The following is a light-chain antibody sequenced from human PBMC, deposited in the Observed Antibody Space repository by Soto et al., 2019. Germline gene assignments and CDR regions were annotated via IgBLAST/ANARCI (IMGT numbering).Light chain of an antibody. CDR1: QTISTY. CDR3: QQSHGIPYT. Sequence: DIQMTQSPSSLSASVGDRVTITCRASQTISTYLNWYQQEPGKAPKLLNYAASSLQSGVPSRFSGRGAGTDCTRTISSLQPEDFAAYYCQQSHGIPYTFGQGTKLEIK. V-gene: IGKV1-39*01. CDR2: AAS. J-gene: IGKJ2*01.